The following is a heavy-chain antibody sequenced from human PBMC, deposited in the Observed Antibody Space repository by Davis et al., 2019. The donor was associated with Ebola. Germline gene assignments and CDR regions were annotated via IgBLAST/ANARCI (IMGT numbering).Heavy chain of an antibody. CDR2: ISGSGGST. J-gene: IGHJ3*01. D-gene: IGHD3-9*01. Sequence: GGSLRLSCEASGFAFSIHAMSWVRQAPGKGLEWVSAISGSGGSTYYADSVKGRVTISRDNSKNTLYLQMNSLRAEDTGVYYCVRSHYYDSFGYWYAFDVWGQGTKVTVSS. CDR3: VRSHYYDSFGYWYAFDV. CDR1: GFAFSIHA. V-gene: IGHV3-23*01.